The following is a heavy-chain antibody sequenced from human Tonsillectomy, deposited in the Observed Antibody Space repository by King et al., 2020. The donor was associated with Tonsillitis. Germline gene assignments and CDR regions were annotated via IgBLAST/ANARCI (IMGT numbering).Heavy chain of an antibody. D-gene: IGHD6-25*01. V-gene: IGHV3-53*01. CDR1: GFTVSSDF. Sequence: VQLVESGGGLIQPGGSLRLSCAASGFTVSSDFMSWVRQAPGKGLEWVSILYSGGSTYYRDSVQGRFTISRDSSKNTLFLQMNSLRGEDTAVYFCARAISAAAALESWGQGTLVTVSS. J-gene: IGHJ4*02. CDR3: ARAISAAAALES. CDR2: LYSGGST.